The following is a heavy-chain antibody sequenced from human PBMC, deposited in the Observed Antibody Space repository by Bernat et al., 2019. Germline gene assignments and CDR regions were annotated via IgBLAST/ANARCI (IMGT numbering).Heavy chain of an antibody. CDR3: AKRDYYDSSGPGDAFDI. CDR1: GFTFSSYA. J-gene: IGHJ3*02. Sequence: EVQLLESGGGLVQPGGSLRLSCAASGFTFSSYAMSWVRQAPGKGLEWVSAISGSGGSTYYADSVKGRFTISRDNSKNTLYLQMNSLRAEDTAVYYLAKRDYYDSSGPGDAFDIWGQGTMVTVSS. CDR2: ISGSGGST. D-gene: IGHD3-22*01. V-gene: IGHV3-23*01.